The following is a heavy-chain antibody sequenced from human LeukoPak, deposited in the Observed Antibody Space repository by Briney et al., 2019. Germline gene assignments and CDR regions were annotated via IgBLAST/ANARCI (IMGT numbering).Heavy chain of an antibody. CDR2: ISGSGGGT. Sequence: GGSLRLSCSASGFTFSRYGMHWVRQAPDKGLEWVSTISGSGGGTYYADSVKGRFTISRDDSKNTLYLQMNSLRADDTAVYYCAKDLGRYRNNFFDYWGQGNLVTVSS. J-gene: IGHJ4*02. CDR3: AKDLGRYRNNFFDY. CDR1: GFTFSRYG. D-gene: IGHD1-26*01. V-gene: IGHV3-23*01.